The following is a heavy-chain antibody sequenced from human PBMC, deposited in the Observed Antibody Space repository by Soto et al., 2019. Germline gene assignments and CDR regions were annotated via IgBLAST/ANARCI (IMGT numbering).Heavy chain of an antibody. J-gene: IGHJ4*02. Sequence: EVQLVESGGGLVQPGGSLRLSCAASGFTFSDNWMSWVRQAPGKGLECVANIKTDGSEKCYVDPVKGRFTISRDNAKNSLYLQMNSLRAEDTAVYYCATSMGRGGNDYWGQGTLVAVSS. D-gene: IGHD3-10*01. CDR2: IKTDGSEK. CDR3: ATSMGRGGNDY. CDR1: GFTFSDNW. V-gene: IGHV3-7*05.